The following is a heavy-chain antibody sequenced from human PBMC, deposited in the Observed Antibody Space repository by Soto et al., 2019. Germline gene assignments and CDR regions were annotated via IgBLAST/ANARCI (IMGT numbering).Heavy chain of an antibody. Sequence: QVQLVQSGAEVKKPGASVKVSCKASGYTVTGYYMHWVRQAPGQGLEWMGWINPNSGGTNYAQKFQGWVTMTRDTSISTAYMELSRLRSDDTAVYYCAREATGQWLPLNWFDPWGQGTLVTVSS. V-gene: IGHV1-2*04. D-gene: IGHD6-19*01. J-gene: IGHJ5*02. CDR1: GYTVTGYY. CDR2: INPNSGGT. CDR3: AREATGQWLPLNWFDP.